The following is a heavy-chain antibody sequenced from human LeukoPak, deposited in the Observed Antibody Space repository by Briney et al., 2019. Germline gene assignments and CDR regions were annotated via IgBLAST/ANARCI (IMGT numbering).Heavy chain of an antibody. Sequence: GGSLRLSCAASGFTFSHHWMSWVRQVPGKGLEWVANINLDGSEKYYVDSVKGRFTISRDNAKNSLYLQMNSLTAEDTAVYYCARDDYGPVAYGGQGTLVTVSS. V-gene: IGHV3-7*01. D-gene: IGHD4/OR15-4a*01. CDR1: GFTFSHHW. J-gene: IGHJ4*02. CDR2: INLDGSEK. CDR3: ARDDYGPVAY.